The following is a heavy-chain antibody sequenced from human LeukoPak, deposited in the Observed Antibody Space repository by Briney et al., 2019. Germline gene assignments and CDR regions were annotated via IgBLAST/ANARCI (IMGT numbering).Heavy chain of an antibody. CDR1: GFTFSSYG. J-gene: IGHJ6*03. CDR2: IRYDGSNK. Sequence: GGSLRLSCAASGFTFSSYGMHWVRQAPGKGLEWVAFIRYDGSNKYYADSVKGRFTISRDNSKNTLYLQMNSLRAEDTAVYYCAKVEQQRYMGSYYYYHMDVWGKGTTVTVSS. V-gene: IGHV3-30*02. CDR3: AKVEQQRYMGSYYYYHMDV. D-gene: IGHD6-13*01.